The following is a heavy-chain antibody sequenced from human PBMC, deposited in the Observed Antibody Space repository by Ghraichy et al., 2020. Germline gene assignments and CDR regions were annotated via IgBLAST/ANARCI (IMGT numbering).Heavy chain of an antibody. CDR3: ARGPQSPNSYGYAPTFDY. CDR2: IYYSGST. V-gene: IGHV4-31*03. D-gene: IGHD5-18*01. CDR1: GGSISSGGYY. J-gene: IGHJ4*02. Sequence: SETLSLTCTVSGGSISSGGYYWSWIRQHPGKCLEWIGYIYYSGSTYYNPSLKSRVTISVDTSKNQFSLKLSSVTAADTAVYYCARGPQSPNSYGYAPTFDYWGQGTLVTVSS.